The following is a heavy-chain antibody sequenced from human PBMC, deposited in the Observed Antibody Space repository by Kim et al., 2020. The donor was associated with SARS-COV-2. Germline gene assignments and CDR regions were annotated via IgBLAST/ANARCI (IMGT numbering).Heavy chain of an antibody. CDR3: ARDLDSSGWYSPPRDYYYGMDV. CDR1: GFTFSSYS. V-gene: IGHV3-21*01. Sequence: GGSLRLSCAASGFTFSSYSMNWVRQAPGKGLEWVSSISSSSSYIYYADSVKGRFTISRDNAKNSLYLQMNSLRAEDTAVYYCARDLDSSGWYSPPRDYYYGMDVWGQGTTVTVSS. D-gene: IGHD6-19*01. J-gene: IGHJ6*02. CDR2: ISSSSSYI.